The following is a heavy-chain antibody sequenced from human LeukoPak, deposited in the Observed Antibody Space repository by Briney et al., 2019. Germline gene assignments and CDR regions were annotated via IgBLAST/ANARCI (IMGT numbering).Heavy chain of an antibody. Sequence: PSETLSLTCAVYGGSFSGYYWSWIRQPPGKGLEWLGEINHSGSTNYNPSLKSRVTISVDTSKNQFSLKLSSVTAADTAVYYCARGNRMTTVVTPSNYYYYMDVWGKGTTVTVSS. J-gene: IGHJ6*03. CDR3: ARGNRMTTVVTPSNYYYYMDV. CDR1: GGSFSGYY. V-gene: IGHV4-34*01. D-gene: IGHD4-23*01. CDR2: INHSGST.